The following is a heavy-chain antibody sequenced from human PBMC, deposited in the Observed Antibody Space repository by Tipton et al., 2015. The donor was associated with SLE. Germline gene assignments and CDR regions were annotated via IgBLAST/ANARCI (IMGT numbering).Heavy chain of an antibody. V-gene: IGHV4-61*02. CDR2: IYTRGTT. CDR1: GDSVTRGFYY. CDR3: ARGADDFWSGYGATFDD. Sequence: LRLSCTVSGDSVTRGFYYWSWIRQPAGEGLEWIGRIYTRGTTNYNPSLKSRVTISVDTSENTLSLKLTSVTAADTAIYYCARGADDFWSGYGATFDDWGQGTLVTVSS. D-gene: IGHD3-3*01. J-gene: IGHJ4*02.